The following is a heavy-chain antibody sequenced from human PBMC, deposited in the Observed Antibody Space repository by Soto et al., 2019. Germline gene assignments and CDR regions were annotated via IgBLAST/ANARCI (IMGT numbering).Heavy chain of an antibody. J-gene: IGHJ3*02. V-gene: IGHV3-23*01. D-gene: IGHD3-10*01. CDR1: GFTFSSYA. CDR2: FRGTGDGT. CDR3: AKGPDPGAFDI. Sequence: EVQLLESGGGLVQPGGSLRLSCAASGFTFSSYAMSWVRQAPGKVLEWVSTFRGTGDGTYYADSVRGRFTVSRDNSKNTLYLQMNGLRGGDTAVYYCAKGPDPGAFDIWGQGTMVTVSS.